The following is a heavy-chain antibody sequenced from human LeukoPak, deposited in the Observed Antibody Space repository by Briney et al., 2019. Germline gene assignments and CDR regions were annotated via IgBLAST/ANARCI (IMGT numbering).Heavy chain of an antibody. CDR3: ARDTIAAAGLTRYNWFDP. J-gene: IGHJ5*02. CDR1: GGSISSYY. V-gene: IGHV4-4*07. Sequence: SETLSLTCTVSGGSISSYYWSWIRQPAGKGLEWIGRIYTSGSTNYNPSLKSRVTMSVDTSKNQFSLKLSSVTAADTAVYYCARDTIAAAGLTRYNWFDPWGQGTLVTVSS. D-gene: IGHD6-13*01. CDR2: IYTSGST.